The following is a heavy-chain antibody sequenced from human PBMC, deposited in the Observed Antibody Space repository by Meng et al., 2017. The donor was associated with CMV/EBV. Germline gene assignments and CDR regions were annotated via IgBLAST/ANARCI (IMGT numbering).Heavy chain of an antibody. CDR3: ANYCSSTSCYTRSDY. CDR2: IRYDGSNK. J-gene: IGHJ4*02. CDR1: GFTFSSYG. D-gene: IGHD2-2*02. V-gene: IGHV3-30*02. Sequence: GGSLRLSSAASGFTFSSYGMHWVRQAPGKGLEWVAFIRYDGSNKYYADSVKGRFTISRDNSKNTLYLQMNSLRAEDTAVYYCANYCSSTSCYTRSDYWGQGTLVTVSS.